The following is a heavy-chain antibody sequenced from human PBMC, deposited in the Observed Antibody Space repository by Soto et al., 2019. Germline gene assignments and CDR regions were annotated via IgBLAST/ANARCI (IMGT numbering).Heavy chain of an antibody. CDR2: IWYDGSNK. CDR3: ARDSADIVVVVAASDAFDI. Sequence: GGSLRLSCAASGFTFSSYGMHWVRQAPGKGLEWVAVIWYDGSNKYYADSVKGRFTISRDNSKNTLYLQMSSLRAEDTAVYYCARDSADIVVVVAASDAFDIWGQGTMVTVSS. V-gene: IGHV3-33*01. J-gene: IGHJ3*02. D-gene: IGHD2-15*01. CDR1: GFTFSSYG.